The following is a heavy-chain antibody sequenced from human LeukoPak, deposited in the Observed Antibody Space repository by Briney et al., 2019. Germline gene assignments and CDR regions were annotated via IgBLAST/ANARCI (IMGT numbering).Heavy chain of an antibody. V-gene: IGHV1-46*01. D-gene: IGHD6-13*01. Sequence: ASVKVSCKASGYTFTSYYMHWVRQAPGQGLEWMGIINPSGGSTSYAQKFQGRVTMTRDTSTSTVYMELSSLRSGDTAVYYCARDRNQGYSSSWYLFDPWGQGTLVTVSS. J-gene: IGHJ5*02. CDR2: INPSGGST. CDR1: GYTFTSYY. CDR3: ARDRNQGYSSSWYLFDP.